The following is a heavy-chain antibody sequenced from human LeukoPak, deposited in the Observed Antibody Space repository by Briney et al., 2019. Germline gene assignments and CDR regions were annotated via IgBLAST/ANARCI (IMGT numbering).Heavy chain of an antibody. CDR2: IYYSGST. J-gene: IGHJ6*02. CDR1: GGSISSYY. Sequence: SETLSLTCTVSGGSISSYYWSWIRQPPGKGLEWLGYIYYSGSTNYNPSLKSRVTISVDTSKNQFSLKLSSVTAADTAVYYCARGGYSYGNGMDVWGQGTTVTVSS. CDR3: ARGGYSYGNGMDV. D-gene: IGHD5-18*01. V-gene: IGHV4-59*01.